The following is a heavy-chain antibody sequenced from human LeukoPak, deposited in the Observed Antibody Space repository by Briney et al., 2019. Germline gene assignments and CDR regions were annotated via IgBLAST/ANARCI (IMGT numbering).Heavy chain of an antibody. CDR1: GGSFSGYY. Sequence: PSETLSLTCAVYGGSFSGYYWSWIRQSPGKGLEWIGEINHSGSTNYSPSLKSRVTISVDTSKNQFSLKLRSVTAADTAVYYCARGDPSRHCSGGSCYSVELWFDYWGQGTLVTVSS. J-gene: IGHJ4*02. D-gene: IGHD2-15*01. CDR2: INHSGST. V-gene: IGHV4-34*01. CDR3: ARGDPSRHCSGGSCYSVELWFDY.